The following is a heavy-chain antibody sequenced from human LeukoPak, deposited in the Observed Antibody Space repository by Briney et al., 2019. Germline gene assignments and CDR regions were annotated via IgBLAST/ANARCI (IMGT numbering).Heavy chain of an antibody. CDR3: ARDLNWNYARGPPVMKKGRAFDI. D-gene: IGHD1-7*01. V-gene: IGHV1-18*04. CDR1: GFTFTGYY. J-gene: IGHJ3*02. CDR2: ISAYNGNT. Sequence: ASVKVSCKASGFTFTGYYMHWVRQAPGQGLEWMGWISAYNGNTNYAQKLQGRVTMTTDTSTSTAYMELRSLRSDDTAVYYCARDLNWNYARGPPVMKKGRAFDIWGQGTMVTVSS.